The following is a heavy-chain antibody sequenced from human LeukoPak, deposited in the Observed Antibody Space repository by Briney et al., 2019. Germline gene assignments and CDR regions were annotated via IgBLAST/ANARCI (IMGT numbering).Heavy chain of an antibody. Sequence: SETLSLTCTVSGGSISSGGYYWSWIRQPPGKGVEWIGYIYHSGSTYYNPSLKSRVTISVDRSKNQFSLKLSSVTAADTAVYYCARWAGTTFDPWGQGTLVTVSS. CDR3: ARWAGTTFDP. CDR1: GGSISSGGYY. V-gene: IGHV4-30-2*01. CDR2: IYHSGST. D-gene: IGHD1-7*01. J-gene: IGHJ5*02.